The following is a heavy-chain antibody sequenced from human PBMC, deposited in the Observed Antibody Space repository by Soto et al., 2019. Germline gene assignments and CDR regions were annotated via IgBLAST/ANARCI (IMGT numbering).Heavy chain of an antibody. CDR3: TRIYTGWATFDY. CDR2: FDPQDGET. Sequence: ASVKVSCKVSGFTLADLSMHWVRQAPGEGLEWMGRFDPQDGETIYAQKFQGRLTMTEDTSTDTAYMELSSLRSEDTAVYYCTRIYTGWATFDYWGQGTLVTVSS. J-gene: IGHJ4*02. V-gene: IGHV1-24*01. D-gene: IGHD5-12*01. CDR1: GFTLADLS.